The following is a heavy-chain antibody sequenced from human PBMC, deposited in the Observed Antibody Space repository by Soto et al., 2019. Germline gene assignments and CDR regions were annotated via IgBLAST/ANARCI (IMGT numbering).Heavy chain of an antibody. CDR3: ARHEGGAAPDRTIDY. J-gene: IGHJ4*02. D-gene: IGHD6-13*01. Sequence: SETLSLTCTVSGGSVRSSSYYWGWIRQPPGKGLEWIASIYYSGRTHNNPALKSRVTMSIDTYTNQFSLKMNSVTAADTAVYYCARHEGGAAPDRTIDYWGQGTLVTVSS. CDR2: IYYSGRT. CDR1: GGSVRSSSYY. V-gene: IGHV4-39*01.